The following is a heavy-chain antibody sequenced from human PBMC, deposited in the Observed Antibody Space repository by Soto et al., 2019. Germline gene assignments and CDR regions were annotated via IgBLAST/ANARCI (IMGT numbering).Heavy chain of an antibody. CDR1: GFTFSTYW. CDR3: ARDLGVSHDY. D-gene: IGHD2-21*01. J-gene: IGHJ4*02. Sequence: SRRTSCAASGFTFSTYWMHWVRQAPGKVLVWVSRIKTDGSVTTYADSVKGRFTISRDNAKNTLYLQMNTLRAEDTAVYYCARDLGVSHDYWGRGTLVNVSS. V-gene: IGHV3-74*01. CDR2: IKTDGSVT.